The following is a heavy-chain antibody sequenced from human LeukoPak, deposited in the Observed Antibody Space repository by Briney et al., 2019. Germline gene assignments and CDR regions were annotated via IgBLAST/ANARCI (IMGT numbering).Heavy chain of an antibody. Sequence: SETLSLTCAVYGGSFSGYYWSWIRQPPGKGPEWIGEINHSGSTNYNPSLKSRVTISVDTSKNQFSLKLSSVTAADTAVYYCARGIRLRPTIDYWGQGTLVTVSS. CDR1: GGSFSGYY. V-gene: IGHV4-34*01. CDR2: INHSGST. D-gene: IGHD3-16*01. CDR3: ARGIRLRPTIDY. J-gene: IGHJ4*02.